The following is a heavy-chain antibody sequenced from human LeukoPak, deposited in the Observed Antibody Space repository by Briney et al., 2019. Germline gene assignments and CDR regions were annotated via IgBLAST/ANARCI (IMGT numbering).Heavy chain of an antibody. CDR1: GFTFSSYW. D-gene: IGHD4-17*01. CDR2: IKQDGSEK. J-gene: IGHJ4*02. Sequence: GGSLRLSCAASGFTFSSYWMSWVRQAPGKGLEWVANIKQDGSEKYYVDSVKGRFTISRDNAKNSLYLQMNSLRAEDTAVYYCAKGMRGYGDYPAYYFDYWGQGTLVTVSS. V-gene: IGHV3-7*03. CDR3: AKGMRGYGDYPAYYFDY.